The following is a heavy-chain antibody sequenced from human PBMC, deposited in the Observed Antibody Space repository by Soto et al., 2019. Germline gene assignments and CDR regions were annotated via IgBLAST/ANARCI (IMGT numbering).Heavy chain of an antibody. D-gene: IGHD1-20*01. CDR2: TRNKANGYTT. J-gene: IGHJ3*02. V-gene: IGHV3-72*01. CDR3: ARQWRYNCANCDALDI. Sequence: EVQLVESGGDLVQPGGSLRLSCAASGFTISDHYMDWVRQAPGKGLEWVGRTRNKANGYTTGYAASVKGRFTISRDYSKQSLYLQMNSLKTEDTAVYYCARQWRYNCANCDALDIWGQGTMVTVSS. CDR1: GFTISDHY.